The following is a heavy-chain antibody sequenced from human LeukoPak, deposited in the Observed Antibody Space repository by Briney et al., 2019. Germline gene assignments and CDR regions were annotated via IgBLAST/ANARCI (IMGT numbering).Heavy chain of an antibody. Sequence: ASVKVSCKASGYTFTNYNIHWVRQAPGHGLEWMGMINPDDGSTVYTQRFQDRLILTRDTSTNTVHFELSSLKSEDTAVYYCAGGGYGDYVAEGDYWGQGTLVTVSS. J-gene: IGHJ4*02. CDR3: AGGGYGDYVAEGDY. V-gene: IGHV1-46*01. D-gene: IGHD4-17*01. CDR1: GYTFTNYN. CDR2: INPDDGST.